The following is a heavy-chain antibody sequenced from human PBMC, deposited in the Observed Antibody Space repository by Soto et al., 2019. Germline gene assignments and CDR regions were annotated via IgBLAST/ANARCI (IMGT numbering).Heavy chain of an antibody. D-gene: IGHD4-17*01. CDR3: AKDGSDDYGDYPEYFQH. Sequence: QVQLVESGGGVVQPGRSLRLSCAASGFTFSSYGMHWVRQAPGKGLEWVAVISYDGSNKYYADSVKGRFTISRDNSKNTRYLQMNSLRAEDTAVYYCAKDGSDDYGDYPEYFQHWGQGTLVTVSS. CDR2: ISYDGSNK. CDR1: GFTFSSYG. V-gene: IGHV3-30*18. J-gene: IGHJ1*01.